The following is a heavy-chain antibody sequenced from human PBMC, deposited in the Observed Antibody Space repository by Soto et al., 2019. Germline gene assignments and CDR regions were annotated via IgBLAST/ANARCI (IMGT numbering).Heavy chain of an antibody. CDR2: ISGSGGST. CDR3: AKDPPKGWQWLLKKELNWFDP. Sequence: PGGSLRLSCAASGFTFSSYAMSWVRQAPGKGLEWVSAISGSGGSTYYADSVKGRFTISRDNSKNTLYLQMNSLRAEDTAVYYCAKDPPKGWQWLLKKELNWFDPWGKGTLVTVSS. V-gene: IGHV3-23*01. CDR1: GFTFSSYA. D-gene: IGHD5-12*01. J-gene: IGHJ5*02.